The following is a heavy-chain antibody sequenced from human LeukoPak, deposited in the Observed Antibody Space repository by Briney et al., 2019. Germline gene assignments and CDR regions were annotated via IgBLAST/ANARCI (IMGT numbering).Heavy chain of an antibody. CDR1: GFSFSSYG. J-gene: IGHJ4*02. V-gene: IGHV3-23*01. D-gene: IGHD1-26*01. CDR2: TSDRGDYT. Sequence: GSLRLSCAASGFSFSSYGMTWVRQAPGKGLEWVSGTSDRGDYTYYADSVKGRFTISRDNSKNTLYLQMNSLRAEDTALYFCAKKAQYNGNYPLDYWGQGTLVTVSS. CDR3: AKKAQYNGNYPLDY.